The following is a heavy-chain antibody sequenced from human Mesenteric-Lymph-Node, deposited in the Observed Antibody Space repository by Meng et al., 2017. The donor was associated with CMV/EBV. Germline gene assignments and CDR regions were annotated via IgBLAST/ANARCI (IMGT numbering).Heavy chain of an antibody. CDR1: GFTFSSYV. V-gene: IGHV3-30*02. CDR2: IWYDGTLK. Sequence: GGSLRLSCAASGFTFSSYVMHWVRQAPGKGLEWVALIWYDGTLKYYTDSVEGRFTISRDNSKSTLYLQMNSLRVEDTAVYSCAKEDNAFDIWGQGTVVTVSS. J-gene: IGHJ3*02. CDR3: AKEDNAFDI.